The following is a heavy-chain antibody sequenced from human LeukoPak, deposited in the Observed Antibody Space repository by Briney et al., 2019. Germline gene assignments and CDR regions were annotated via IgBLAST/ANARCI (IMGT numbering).Heavy chain of an antibody. V-gene: IGHV6-1*01. J-gene: IGHJ4*02. CDR3: ARGYYGSGSYMGYFDY. D-gene: IGHD3-10*01. CDR1: GXSVSSNTST. Sequence: SQTLSLTCAISGXSVSSNTSTWNWIRQSPSRGLEWLVRTYYRSKWYNDYAVSVKSRITINPDTSKNQFSLQLNSVTPEDTAVYYCARGYYGSGSYMGYFDYWGQGTLVTVSS. CDR2: TYYRSKWYN.